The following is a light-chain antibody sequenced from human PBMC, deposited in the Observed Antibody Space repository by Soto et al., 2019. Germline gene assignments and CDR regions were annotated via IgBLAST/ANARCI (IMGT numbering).Light chain of an antibody. CDR1: QSISVW. Sequence: DIQMTQSPSTLSASVGERVTITCRASQSISVWMAWYQQKPGRAPKLLIYDASNLESGVPSRFSGSGSGTEFTLAISSLQPDDFATYYCQQYNSYSWTFGQGTNVEIK. V-gene: IGKV1-5*01. J-gene: IGKJ1*01. CDR3: QQYNSYSWT. CDR2: DAS.